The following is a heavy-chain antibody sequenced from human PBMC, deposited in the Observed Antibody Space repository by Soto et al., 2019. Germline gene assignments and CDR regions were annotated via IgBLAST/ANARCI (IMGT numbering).Heavy chain of an antibody. CDR1: DYTFISHG. CDR2: ISGKNGNT. D-gene: IGHD2-15*01. V-gene: IGHV1-18*04. J-gene: IGHJ6*02. Sequence: QVQLVQSGVEVKKPGASVKVSCKASDYTFISHGIIWVRHAPGQWLEWMGWISGKNGNTNYAQKLQGRVTLTTDTSTSTAYMELRSLRSDDTAVYYCARVSSSIVVVPDYGMDVWGQGTTVTVSS. CDR3: ARVSSSIVVVPDYGMDV.